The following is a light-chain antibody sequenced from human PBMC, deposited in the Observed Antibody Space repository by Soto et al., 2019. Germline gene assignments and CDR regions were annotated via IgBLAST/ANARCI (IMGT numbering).Light chain of an antibody. Sequence: EIVLTQSPGTLSLSPGERATLSCRASQSVSSNYLAWYQQKPGQAPRLLIYSAPSRATGIPDRFSGSGSGTDFTLTISRLEPEDFAVYYCQQYGSSPLTYTFGQGTKLEIK. CDR3: QQYGSSPLTYT. V-gene: IGKV3-20*01. CDR2: SAP. J-gene: IGKJ2*01. CDR1: QSVSSNY.